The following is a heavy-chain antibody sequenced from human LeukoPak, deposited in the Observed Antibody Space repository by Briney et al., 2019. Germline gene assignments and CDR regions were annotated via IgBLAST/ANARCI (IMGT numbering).Heavy chain of an antibody. V-gene: IGHV1-2*02. CDR3: APTPEAYTSNWNV. J-gene: IGHJ4*02. D-gene: IGHD1-1*01. CDR1: GYSFTDDY. CDR2: INPDSGFT. Sequence: ASVKVSCKTSGYSFTDDYVQWVRQAPGQGLEWMGWINPDSGFTNYAQKFQGRVTMTRDTSISTAYMEVRRHRPDDTAVYYCAPTPEAYTSNWNVWGQGTLVTVSS.